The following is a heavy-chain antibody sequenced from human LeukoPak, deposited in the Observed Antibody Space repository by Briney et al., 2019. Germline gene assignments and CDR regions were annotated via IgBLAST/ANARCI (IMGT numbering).Heavy chain of an antibody. CDR1: GFTFSSYW. Sequence: GGSLRLSCAASGFTFSSYWMHWVRQAPGKGLVWVSRINTDGSSATYADSVKGRFTVSRDNAKNTLYLQMNSLRAEDTAVYYCARWYCSGTSCSESHRLIDYWGQGTLVTVSS. CDR2: INTDGSSA. V-gene: IGHV3-74*01. J-gene: IGHJ4*02. D-gene: IGHD2-2*01. CDR3: ARWYCSGTSCSESHRLIDY.